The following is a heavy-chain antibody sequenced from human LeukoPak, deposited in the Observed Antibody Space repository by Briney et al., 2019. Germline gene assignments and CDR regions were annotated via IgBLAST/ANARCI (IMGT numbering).Heavy chain of an antibody. CDR2: VSSSSSYI. CDR3: AKVHSSSWPNHDAFDI. J-gene: IGHJ3*02. D-gene: IGHD6-13*01. CDR1: GFTFSSYS. Sequence: GGSLRLSCAASGFTFSSYSMNWVRQAPGKGLEWVSSVSSSSSYIYYADSVKGRFTISRDNAKNSLYLQMNSLRAEDTAVYYCAKVHSSSWPNHDAFDIWGQGTMVTVSS. V-gene: IGHV3-21*04.